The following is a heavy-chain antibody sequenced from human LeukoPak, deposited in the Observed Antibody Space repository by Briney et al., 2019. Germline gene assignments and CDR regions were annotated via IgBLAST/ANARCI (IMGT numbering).Heavy chain of an antibody. Sequence: GGSLRLSCAASGFTFSDYYMSWIRQAPGKGLEWISYISSSNTIIYADSVKGRFTISRDNAKKLLYLQMNNLRAEDTAVYYCARDKEYSWIGAFDIWGQGTVVTVSS. CDR2: ISSSNTII. CDR3: ARDKEYSWIGAFDI. J-gene: IGHJ3*02. CDR1: GFTFSDYY. D-gene: IGHD2/OR15-2a*01. V-gene: IGHV3-11*01.